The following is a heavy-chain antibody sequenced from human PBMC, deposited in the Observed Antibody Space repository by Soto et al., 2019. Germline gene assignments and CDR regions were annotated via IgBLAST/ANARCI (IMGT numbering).Heavy chain of an antibody. CDR3: ARLAWMQPSQFDY. Sequence: GESLKISCKGYGYSFTSYWIVWVRQMSGKGLEWMGIIYPGDSDTRYSPSFQGQVTISADKSISTAYLQWSSLKASDTAMYYCARLAWMQPSQFDYWGQGTLVTVSS. CDR2: IYPGDSDT. D-gene: IGHD5-18*01. V-gene: IGHV5-51*01. J-gene: IGHJ4*02. CDR1: GYSFTSYW.